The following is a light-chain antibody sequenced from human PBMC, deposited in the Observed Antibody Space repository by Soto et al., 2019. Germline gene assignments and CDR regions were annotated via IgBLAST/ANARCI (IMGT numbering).Light chain of an antibody. V-gene: IGKV3-15*01. CDR1: QSVSSN. Sequence: EIVMTQSPATLSVSPGERATLSCRASQSVSSNLAWYQQKPGQAPRLLIYGASTRATGIPARFSGSGSGTECTLTISSLQSEDCAVYYCQQSYSTLYTFGQGTNLEIK. CDR3: QQSYSTLYT. J-gene: IGKJ2*01. CDR2: GAS.